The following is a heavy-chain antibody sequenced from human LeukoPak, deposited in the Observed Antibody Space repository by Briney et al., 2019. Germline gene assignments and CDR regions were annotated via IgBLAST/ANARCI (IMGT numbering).Heavy chain of an antibody. D-gene: IGHD3-3*01. CDR3: ARERTPYYDFWSGYAHYYYYYMDV. V-gene: IGHV4-34*01. CDR1: GGSFSGYY. J-gene: IGHJ6*03. Sequence: PSETLSLTCAVYGGSFSGYYWSWIRQPPGKGLEWIGDINHSGSTNYNPSLKSRVTISVDTSKNQFSLKLSSVTAADAAVYYCARERTPYYDFWSGYAHYYYYYMDVWGKGTTVTVSS. CDR2: INHSGST.